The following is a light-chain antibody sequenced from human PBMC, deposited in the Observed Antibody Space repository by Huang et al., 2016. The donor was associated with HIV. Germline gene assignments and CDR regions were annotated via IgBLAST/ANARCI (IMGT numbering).Light chain of an antibody. CDR3: QHYNNWLALT. CDR1: QSVSTN. J-gene: IGKJ4*01. V-gene: IGKV3-15*01. Sequence: EIVLTQSPATLSVSPGDSATLSCRASQSVSTNLAWYQHKPGRAPRLLIYTASTRATGVPARFSGSGSWTDFTLTISSLQSEDFAVYYCQHYNNWLALTFGGGTKVEIK. CDR2: TAS.